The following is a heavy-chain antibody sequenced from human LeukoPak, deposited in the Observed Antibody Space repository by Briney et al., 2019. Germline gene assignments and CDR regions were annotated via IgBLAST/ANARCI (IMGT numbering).Heavy chain of an antibody. Sequence: GGSLRLSCAASGFTFSSYSMNWVRQAPGKVLEWVSSISSSSSYIYYADSVKGRFTISRDDAKNSLYLQMNSLRAEDTAVYYCARDGQQLVPHVADYWGQGTLVTVSS. D-gene: IGHD6-13*01. V-gene: IGHV3-21*01. CDR2: ISSSSSYI. J-gene: IGHJ4*02. CDR3: ARDGQQLVPHVADY. CDR1: GFTFSSYS.